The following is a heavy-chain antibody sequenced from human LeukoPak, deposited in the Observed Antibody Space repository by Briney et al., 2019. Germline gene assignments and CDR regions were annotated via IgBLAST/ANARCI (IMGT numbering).Heavy chain of an antibody. CDR3: ARAGTYYYGSGSSLFDY. CDR2: IYYSGST. Sequence: PSETLSLTCTVSGGSISSSSYYWGWIRQPPGKGLEWIGSIYYSGSTYYNPSLKSRVTISVDTSKNQFSLKLSSVTAADTAVYYCARAGTYYYGSGSSLFDYWGQGTLVTVSS. D-gene: IGHD3-10*01. V-gene: IGHV4-39*07. J-gene: IGHJ4*02. CDR1: GGSISSSSYY.